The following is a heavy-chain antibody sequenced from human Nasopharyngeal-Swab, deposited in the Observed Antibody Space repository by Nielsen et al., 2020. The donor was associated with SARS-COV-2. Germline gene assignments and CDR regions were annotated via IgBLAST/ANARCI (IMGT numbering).Heavy chain of an antibody. D-gene: IGHD5-12*01. CDR1: GYTFTSYY. V-gene: IGHV1-2*04. Sequence: VSVKVSCKASGYTFTSYYMHWVRQAPGQGLEWMGWINPNSGGTNYAQKFQGWVTMTRDTSISTAYMELSRLKSDDTAVYYCARERRIVATSLSDYYYGMDVWGQGTTVTVSS. CDR3: ARERRIVATSLSDYYYGMDV. J-gene: IGHJ6*02. CDR2: INPNSGGT.